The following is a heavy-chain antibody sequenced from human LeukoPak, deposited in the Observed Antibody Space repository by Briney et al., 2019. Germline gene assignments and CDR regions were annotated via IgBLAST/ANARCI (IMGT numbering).Heavy chain of an antibody. Sequence: KPGGSLRLYCAASGFTFSDYYLSWIRPAPGKGLEGVSYISSSGSTLYYADPVKGRFTISRVHAQNSLYLQMNSLRAEDTAVYYCARRGGRPKVGALGYWGQGTLGTVSS. V-gene: IGHV3-11*01. D-gene: IGHD1-26*01. CDR2: ISSSGSTL. CDR3: ARRGGRPKVGALGY. CDR1: GFTFSDYY. J-gene: IGHJ4*02.